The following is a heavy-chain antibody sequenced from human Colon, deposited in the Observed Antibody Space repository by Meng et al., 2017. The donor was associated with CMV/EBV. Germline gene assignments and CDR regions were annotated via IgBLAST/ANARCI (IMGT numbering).Heavy chain of an antibody. D-gene: IGHD3-10*01. CDR3: VRGGGAFDM. V-gene: IGHV3-7*01. CDR1: GFRFSTYW. CDR2: IKLDGSDK. Sequence: GESLKISCAASGFRFSTYWMSWVRQAPGKGLEWAANIKLDGSDKHYVDSVKGRFTISRDNAKNSLYLQMNSLRAEDTALYYCVRGGGAFDMWGQGTTVTVSS. J-gene: IGHJ3*02.